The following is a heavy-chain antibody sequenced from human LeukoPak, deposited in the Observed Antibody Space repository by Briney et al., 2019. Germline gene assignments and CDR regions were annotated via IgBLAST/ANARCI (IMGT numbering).Heavy chain of an antibody. CDR3: ARGDKYYGSGSSDY. V-gene: IGHV3-48*01. Sequence: GGSLRLSCAASGFTFSSYSMNWVRQAPGKGLEWVSYISSSSSTIYYADSVKGRFTISRDNAKNSLYLQMNSLRAEDTAVYYCARGDKYYGSGSSDYWGQGTLVTVSS. CDR1: GFTFSSYS. CDR2: ISSSSSTI. J-gene: IGHJ4*02. D-gene: IGHD3-10*01.